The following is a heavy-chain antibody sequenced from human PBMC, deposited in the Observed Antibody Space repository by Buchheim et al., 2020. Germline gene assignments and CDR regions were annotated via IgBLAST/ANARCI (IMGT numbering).Heavy chain of an antibody. CDR2: IGGSDGGT. D-gene: IGHD6-13*01. J-gene: IGHJ6*03. V-gene: IGHV3-23*01. Sequence: EVQLLESGGGLGQPGGSLRLSCAASGITFSNYAMTWVRQAPGKGPEWISAIGGSDGGTHYADSVKGRFTISRDNSKNTMYLQMNSLRAEDTAIYYCGKAAAGSLYYYYYMDVWGKGTT. CDR1: GITFSNYA. CDR3: GKAAAGSLYYYYYMDV.